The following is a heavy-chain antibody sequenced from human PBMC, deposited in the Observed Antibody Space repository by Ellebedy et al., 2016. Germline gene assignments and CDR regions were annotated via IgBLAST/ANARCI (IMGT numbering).Heavy chain of an antibody. V-gene: IGHV4-61*01. J-gene: IGHJ5*01. CDR3: ARNNYTSGT. D-gene: IGHD3-10*01. CDR2: ITPTGGT. CDR1: GGSVSSDNYQ. Sequence: SETLSLTCTVSGGSVSSDNYQWFWIRQPPGKGLEWIGQITPTGGTNYRPSLKSRVTMSVDTSKNQFSLKLTSVTAADTALYYCARNNYTSGTWGQGTLVTVSS.